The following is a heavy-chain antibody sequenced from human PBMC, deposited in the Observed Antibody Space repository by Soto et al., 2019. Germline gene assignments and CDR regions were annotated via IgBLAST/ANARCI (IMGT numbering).Heavy chain of an antibody. CDR3: AKDRTMARGIRAYDI. D-gene: IGHD3-10*01. J-gene: IGHJ3*02. CDR1: GFTFSMYW. Sequence: ESGGGSVQPGESLRLSCLASGFTFSMYWMSWVRQAPGKGLEWVARIKQDGGEKYYVDSVKGRFTVSIDHSKDTVHLQMNSLRVDDTAVYYCAKDRTMARGIRAYDIWGQGTMVTISS. CDR2: IKQDGGEK. V-gene: IGHV3-7*03.